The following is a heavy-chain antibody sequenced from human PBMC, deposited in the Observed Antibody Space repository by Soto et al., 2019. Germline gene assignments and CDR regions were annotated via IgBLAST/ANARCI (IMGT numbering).Heavy chain of an antibody. V-gene: IGHV4-59*01. CDR1: GGSISSYY. J-gene: IGHJ4*02. CDR2: IYYSGST. Sequence: SETLSLTCTVSGGSISSYYWSWIRQPPGKGLEWIGYIYYSGSTNYNPSLKSRVTISVDTSKNQFSLKLSSVTAADTAVYYCARVDSDDYGDTILDYWGQGTLVTVSS. D-gene: IGHD4-17*01. CDR3: ARVDSDDYGDTILDY.